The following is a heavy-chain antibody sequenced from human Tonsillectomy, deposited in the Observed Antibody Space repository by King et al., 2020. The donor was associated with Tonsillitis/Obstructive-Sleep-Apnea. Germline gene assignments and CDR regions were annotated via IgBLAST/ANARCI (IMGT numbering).Heavy chain of an antibody. CDR1: GFTVSSKS. Sequence: VQLVESGGGLIQPGGSVRLSCAVSGFTVSSKSMNWVRQAPGKGLEWVSVIDTIARTYYADSVKDRFTISRDNSKNTLYLQMNSLRAEDTAVYYCARDSDGYDFQYYMDVWGKGTTVTVSS. CDR2: IDTIART. CDR3: ARDSDGYDFQYYMDV. J-gene: IGHJ6*03. V-gene: IGHV3-53*01. D-gene: IGHD5-12*01.